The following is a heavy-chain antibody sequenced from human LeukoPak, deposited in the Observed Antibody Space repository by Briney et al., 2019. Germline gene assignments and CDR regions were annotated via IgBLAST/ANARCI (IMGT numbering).Heavy chain of an antibody. CDR3: ARAKVVAGHFDY. Sequence: ASVTVSCKASGYTFTIYYMHWVRQAPGQGLEWMGIINPSGGSTNYAQKFQGRVTMTRDTSTSKVYMELSSLKSEDTAVYYCARAKVVAGHFDYWGQGTLVTVSS. CDR2: INPSGGST. D-gene: IGHD6-19*01. J-gene: IGHJ4*02. V-gene: IGHV1-46*01. CDR1: GYTFTIYY.